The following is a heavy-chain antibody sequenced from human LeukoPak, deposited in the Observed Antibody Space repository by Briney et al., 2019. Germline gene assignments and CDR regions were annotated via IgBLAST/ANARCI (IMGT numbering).Heavy chain of an antibody. CDR2: INSDGSFT. Sequence: GSLRLSCAASGFTFSSYWMHWVRQAPGKGLVWVSRINSDGSFTNYADSVKGRFTISRDNAKNTLYLQMNSLRAEDTAAYYCVRGNFNGGIDYWGQGTLVTVSS. J-gene: IGHJ4*02. CDR3: VRGNFNGGIDY. CDR1: GFTFSSYW. V-gene: IGHV3-74*01.